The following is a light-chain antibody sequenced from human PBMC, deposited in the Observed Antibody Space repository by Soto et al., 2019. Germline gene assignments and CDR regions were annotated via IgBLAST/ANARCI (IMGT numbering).Light chain of an antibody. V-gene: IGLV2-14*01. CDR2: EVS. CDR1: SSDVGGYNF. J-gene: IGLJ1*01. Sequence: QSVLTQPASVSGSPGQSITISCTGTSSDVGGYNFVSWYQQHPGRAPKLLIYEVSRRPSGVSNRFSGSKSGDTASLTISGLQAEDEADYYCHSYRRYYPRLFGTGTKVTVL. CDR3: HSYRRYYPRL.